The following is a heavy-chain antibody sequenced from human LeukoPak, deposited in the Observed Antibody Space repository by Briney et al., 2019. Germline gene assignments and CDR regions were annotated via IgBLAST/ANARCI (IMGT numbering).Heavy chain of an antibody. D-gene: IGHD4-17*01. CDR1: GFTFSTYW. Sequence: ETGGSLRLSCAASGFTFSTYWMHWVRQALGKGLVWVARIKGDGSSTIYADSVKGRFTISRDNSKNTLYLQTSSLRVEDTAVYYCARASTTVPNLLDHWGRGTLVTVSS. CDR3: ARASTTVPNLLDH. V-gene: IGHV3-74*01. CDR2: IKGDGSST. J-gene: IGHJ4*02.